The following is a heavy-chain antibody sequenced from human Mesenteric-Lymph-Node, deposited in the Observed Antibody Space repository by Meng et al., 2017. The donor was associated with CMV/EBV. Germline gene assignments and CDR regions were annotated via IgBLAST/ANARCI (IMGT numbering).Heavy chain of an antibody. CDR1: GGSISSGGYY. D-gene: IGHD1-14*01. CDR2: IYYSGST. J-gene: IGHJ4*02. Sequence: CTVSGGSISSGGYYWSWIRQHPGKGLEWIGYIYYSGSTYYNPSLKSRVTISVDTSKNQFSLKLSSVTAADTAVYYCARVPDSDYFDYWGQGTLVTVSS. CDR3: ARVPDSDYFDY. V-gene: IGHV4-31*03.